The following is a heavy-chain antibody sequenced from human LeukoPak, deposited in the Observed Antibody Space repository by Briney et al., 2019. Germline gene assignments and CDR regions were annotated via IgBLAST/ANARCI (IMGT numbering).Heavy chain of an antibody. Sequence: GGSLGLSCAASGFTFSSYSMHWLRQAPGKGLEYVSGISSSGGSTDYASSMKGRFTISRDNSKNTLYLQMGSLRPEDMAVYYCGRGRQQQLVRRYVDLWGRGTLVIVSS. CDR1: GFTFSSYS. CDR2: ISSSGGST. D-gene: IGHD6-13*01. V-gene: IGHV3-64*01. J-gene: IGHJ2*01. CDR3: GRGRQQQLVRRYVDL.